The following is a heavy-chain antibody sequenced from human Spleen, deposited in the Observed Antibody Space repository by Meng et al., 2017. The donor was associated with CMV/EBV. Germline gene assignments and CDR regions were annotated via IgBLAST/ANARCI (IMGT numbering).Heavy chain of an antibody. J-gene: IGHJ4*02. CDR1: GYTITTYG. Sequence: ASVKVSCKASGYTITTYGLSWVRQAPGQGLEWMGWISSHSGDTHYAPKVQGRVTMTTDTSTNTAYMELRSLRSDDTAIYYCVREYCGGDCSFANFYFDNWGQGTLVTVSS. D-gene: IGHD2-21*01. CDR3: VREYCGGDCSFANFYFDN. CDR2: ISSHSGDT. V-gene: IGHV1-18*01.